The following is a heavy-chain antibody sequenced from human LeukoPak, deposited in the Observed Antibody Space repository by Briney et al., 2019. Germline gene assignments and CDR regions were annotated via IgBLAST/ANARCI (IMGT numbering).Heavy chain of an antibody. Sequence: GGSLRLSCAASGFTFSNAWMSWVRQAPGKGLEWVGRIKSKTDGGTTDYAAPVKGRFTISRDDSKNTLYLQMNSLKTEDTAVYYCTTERVVPGVIITRDWYFDLWGRGTLVTVSS. V-gene: IGHV3-15*01. J-gene: IGHJ2*01. CDR3: TTERVVPGVIITRDWYFDL. CDR1: GFTFSNAW. CDR2: IKSKTDGGTT. D-gene: IGHD3-10*01.